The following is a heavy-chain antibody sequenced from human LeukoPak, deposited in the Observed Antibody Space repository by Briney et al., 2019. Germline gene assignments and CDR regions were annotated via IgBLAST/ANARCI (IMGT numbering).Heavy chain of an antibody. CDR2: IYYSGST. CDR3: ARQWSSRIDY. J-gene: IGHJ4*02. D-gene: IGHD2-15*01. V-gene: IGHV4-59*08. Sequence: PSETLSLTCTVSGGSISSYYWSWIRQPPGKGLEWIGYIYYSGSTNYNPSLKSRVTISVDTSKNQFSLKLSSVTAADTAVYYCARQWSSRIDYWGQGTLVTVSS. CDR1: GGSISSYY.